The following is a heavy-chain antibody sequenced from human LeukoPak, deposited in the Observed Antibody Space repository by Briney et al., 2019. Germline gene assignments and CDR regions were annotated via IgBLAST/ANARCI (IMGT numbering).Heavy chain of an antibody. J-gene: IGHJ4*02. CDR2: IWYDGSNK. V-gene: IGHV3-33*01. CDR3: ASDSPGYSSGSYFTY. Sequence: GGSLRLSCAASGFTFRNYGMHWVRQAPGKGLEWVAVIWYDGSNKYYPDSVKGRFTISRDNAKNSLYLQMNSLRDEDTAVYYCASDSPGYSSGSYFTYWGQGTLVTVSS. CDR1: GFTFRNYG. D-gene: IGHD2-15*01.